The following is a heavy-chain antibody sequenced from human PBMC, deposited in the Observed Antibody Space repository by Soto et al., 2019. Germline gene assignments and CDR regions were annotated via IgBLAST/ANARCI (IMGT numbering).Heavy chain of an antibody. Sequence: GGSLRLSCAVSGFTFSPYTMHWVRQAPGKGLEWVAVISYDGSNKYYADSVKGRFTISRDNSKNTLYLQMNSLRAEDTAVYYCARGGGFCGGDCYKGGVDYWGQGTLVTVSS. CDR1: GFTFSPYT. CDR2: ISYDGSNK. J-gene: IGHJ4*02. V-gene: IGHV3-30-3*01. D-gene: IGHD2-21*02. CDR3: ARGGGFCGGDCYKGGVDY.